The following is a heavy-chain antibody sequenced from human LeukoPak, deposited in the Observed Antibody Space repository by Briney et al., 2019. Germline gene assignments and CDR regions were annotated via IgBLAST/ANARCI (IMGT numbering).Heavy chain of an antibody. CDR1: GGSISSYY. Sequence: SETLSLTCTVSGGSISSYYWSWIRQPPGKGLEWIGYIYYSGSTNYNPSLKSRVTISVDTSKNQVSLKLSSVTAADTAVYYCARHAPWGYYDSSGFDYWGQGTLVTVSS. D-gene: IGHD3-22*01. CDR2: IYYSGST. J-gene: IGHJ4*02. CDR3: ARHAPWGYYDSSGFDY. V-gene: IGHV4-59*08.